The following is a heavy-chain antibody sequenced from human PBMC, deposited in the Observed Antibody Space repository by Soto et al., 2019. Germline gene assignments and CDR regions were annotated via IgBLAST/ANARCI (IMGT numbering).Heavy chain of an antibody. V-gene: IGHV3-23*01. J-gene: IGHJ4*02. D-gene: IGHD6-19*01. Sequence: PGGSLRLSCAASGFTFSSYAMSWVRQAPGKGLEWVSAISGSGGSTYYAGSVKGRFTISRDNSKNTLYLQMNSLRAEDTAVYYCASFRNPGYSSGWRFDYWGQGTLVTVSS. CDR3: ASFRNPGYSSGWRFDY. CDR2: ISGSGGST. CDR1: GFTFSSYA.